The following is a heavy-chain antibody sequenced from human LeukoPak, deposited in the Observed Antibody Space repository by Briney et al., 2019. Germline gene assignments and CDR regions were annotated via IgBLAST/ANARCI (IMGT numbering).Heavy chain of an antibody. D-gene: IGHD5-12*01. CDR1: GFTFSSYE. V-gene: IGHV3-48*03. J-gene: IGHJ3*02. Sequence: GGSLRLSCAVSGFTFSSYEMNWVRQAPGKGLEWVSYISSSGTTIYYADSVKGRFTISRDNSKNTLYLQMNSLRAEDTAIYYCAKHIVAAIWFDAFDIWGQGTMVTVSS. CDR2: ISSSGTTI. CDR3: AKHIVAAIWFDAFDI.